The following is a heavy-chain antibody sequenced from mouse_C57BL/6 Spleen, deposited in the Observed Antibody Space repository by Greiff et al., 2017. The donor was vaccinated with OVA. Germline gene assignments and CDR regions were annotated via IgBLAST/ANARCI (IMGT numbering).Heavy chain of an antibody. Sequence: EVKLQESGGGLVQPGGSMKLSCAASGFTFSDAWMDWVRQSPEKGLEWVAEIRNKANNHATYYAESVKGRFTISRDDSKSSVYLQMNSLRAEDTGIYYCTRYSGTYWYFDVWGTGTTVTVSS. CDR3: TRYSGTYWYFDV. V-gene: IGHV6-6*01. J-gene: IGHJ1*03. CDR2: IRNKANNHAT. D-gene: IGHD3-1*01. CDR1: GFTFSDAW.